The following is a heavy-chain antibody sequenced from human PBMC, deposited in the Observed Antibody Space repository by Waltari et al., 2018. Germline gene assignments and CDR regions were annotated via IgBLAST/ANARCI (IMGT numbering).Heavy chain of an antibody. CDR2: ISGSCGST. V-gene: IGHV3-23*01. CDR3: AKSYGDYEAFDY. CDR1: GFTFSSYA. J-gene: IGHJ4*02. D-gene: IGHD4-17*01. Sequence: EVQLLESGGGLVQPGGSLRLSCAASGFTFSSYAMSWVRQAPGKGLEWVSAISGSCGSTYYADSVKGRLTISRDNSKNTLYLQMNSLRAEDTAVYYCAKSYGDYEAFDYWGQGTLVTVSS.